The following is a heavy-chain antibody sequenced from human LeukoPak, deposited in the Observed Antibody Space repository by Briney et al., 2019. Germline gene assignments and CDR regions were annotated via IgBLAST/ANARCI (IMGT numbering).Heavy chain of an antibody. CDR3: ARIHSGYEPPKEYYGMDV. D-gene: IGHD5-12*01. CDR1: GFSFSDFG. CDR2: ITYDGSNK. Sequence: GRSLRLSCAASGFSFSDFGMHWVRQAPGKGLEWGAVITYDGSNKYYADSVKGRFTISRDNSKNTLYMQVNSLKSEDTAVYYCARIHSGYEPPKEYYGMDVWGKGTTVTVSS. V-gene: IGHV3-30*03. J-gene: IGHJ6*04.